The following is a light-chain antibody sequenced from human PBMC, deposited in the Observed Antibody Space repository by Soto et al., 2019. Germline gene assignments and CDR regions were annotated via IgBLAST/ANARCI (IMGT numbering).Light chain of an antibody. Sequence: ELVMTQSSSTLSGSAGESATLSCQASQSVSSYLAWYQQKPGQAPRLLIYGASSRATGIPDRFSGSGSGTDFTLTIRRLEPQGFAVYYCQQYGSSPSWTFGQGTKVDIK. CDR2: GAS. J-gene: IGKJ1*01. CDR3: QQYGSSPSWT. CDR1: QSVSSY. V-gene: IGKV3-20*01.